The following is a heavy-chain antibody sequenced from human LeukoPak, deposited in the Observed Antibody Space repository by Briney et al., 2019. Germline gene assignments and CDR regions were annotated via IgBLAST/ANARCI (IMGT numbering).Heavy chain of an antibody. V-gene: IGHV4-34*01. J-gene: IGHJ6*02. CDR3: ARVGYTSYYYYGMDV. Sequence: SETLSLTCTVSGGSISSYYWSWIRQPAGKGLEWIGEINHSGSTNYNPSLKSRVTISVDTSKNQFSLKLSSVTAADTAVYYCARVGYTSYYYYGMDVWGQGTTVTVSS. CDR1: GGSISSYY. CDR2: INHSGST. D-gene: IGHD6-13*01.